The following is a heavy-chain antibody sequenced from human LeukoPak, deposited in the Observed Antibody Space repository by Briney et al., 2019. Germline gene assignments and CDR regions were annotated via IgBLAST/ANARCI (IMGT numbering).Heavy chain of an antibody. CDR2: IYYSGST. D-gene: IGHD4-23*01. Sequence: PSQTLSLTCTVSGHSISSGGYYWRWVRQHPGKGLEWIGYIYYSGSTYYNPSLKSRVTISVDTSKNQFSLKLSSVTAADTAVYYCASAYGGKGANLDYWGQGTLVTVSS. CDR3: ASAYGGKGANLDY. V-gene: IGHV4-31*03. CDR1: GHSISSGGYY. J-gene: IGHJ4*02.